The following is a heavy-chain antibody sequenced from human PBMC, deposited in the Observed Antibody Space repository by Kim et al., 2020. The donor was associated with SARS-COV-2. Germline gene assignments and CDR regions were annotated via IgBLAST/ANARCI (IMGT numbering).Heavy chain of an antibody. V-gene: IGHV1-24*01. D-gene: IGHD3-22*01. J-gene: IGHJ6*02. CDR1: GYTLTELS. CDR2: FDPEDGET. CDR3: ATVQASGFLVTMIVALDYYGMDV. Sequence: ASVKVSCKVSGYTLTELSMHWVRQAPGKGLEWMGGFDPEDGETIYAQKFQGRVTMTEDTSTDTAYMELSSLRSEDTAVYYCATVQASGFLVTMIVALDYYGMDVWGQGTTVTVSS.